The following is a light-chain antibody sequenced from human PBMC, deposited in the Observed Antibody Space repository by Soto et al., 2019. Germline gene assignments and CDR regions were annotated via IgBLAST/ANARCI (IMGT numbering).Light chain of an antibody. CDR3: QQSYSTPRT. CDR1: QSISSY. J-gene: IGKJ2*02. CDR2: AAS. Sequence: DFQMTQSPSSLSASVGDRVTITCRASQSISSYLYWYQQKPGKAPKLLIYAASSLQSGVPSRFSGSGSGTDFTLTISSLQPEDFATYYCQQSYSTPRTFGQGTKLEIK. V-gene: IGKV1-39*01.